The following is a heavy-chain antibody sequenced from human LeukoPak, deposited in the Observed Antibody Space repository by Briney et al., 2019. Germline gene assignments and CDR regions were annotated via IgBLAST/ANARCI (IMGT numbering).Heavy chain of an antibody. D-gene: IGHD5-18*01. Sequence: SETLSLTCTVAGRPVSSYYWSWFRLPPGKSLEWIGYIYYTGATYYNPSLKSRVTISLDTSKNQFSLKLSSVTAADAAVYYCARAGYSYGTGYYFDYWGQGALVTVSS. CDR2: IYYTGAT. CDR1: GRPVSSYY. J-gene: IGHJ4*02. CDR3: ARAGYSYGTGYYFDY. V-gene: IGHV4-59*02.